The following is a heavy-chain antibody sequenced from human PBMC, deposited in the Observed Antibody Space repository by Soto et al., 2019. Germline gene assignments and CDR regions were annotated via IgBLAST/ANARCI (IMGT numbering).Heavy chain of an antibody. J-gene: IGHJ6*02. CDR3: VKPPVTTASYYYYDMDV. V-gene: IGHV3-23*01. Sequence: GGSLRLSCAASGFTFSTYPMSWVRQAPGKGLEWVSGISGSGISTYYTDSVKGRFTISRDNSKNTVFLQMNSLRDEDTAVYYCVKPPVTTASYYYYDMDVWGQGTTVTVSS. CDR2: ISGSGIST. D-gene: IGHD4-4*01. CDR1: GFTFSTYP.